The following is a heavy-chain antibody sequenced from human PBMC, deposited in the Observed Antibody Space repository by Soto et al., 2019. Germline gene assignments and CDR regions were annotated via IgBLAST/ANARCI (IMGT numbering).Heavy chain of an antibody. Sequence: ASVKVSCKASGYTFTSYAMHWVRQAPGQRLEWMGWINAGNGNTKYSQKFQGRVTITRDTSASTAYMELSSLRSEDTAVYYCARRYCSSTSCRFDIWGQGTTVTGSS. CDR2: INAGNGNT. D-gene: IGHD2-2*01. CDR1: GYTFTSYA. CDR3: ARRYCSSTSCRFDI. V-gene: IGHV1-3*01. J-gene: IGHJ3*02.